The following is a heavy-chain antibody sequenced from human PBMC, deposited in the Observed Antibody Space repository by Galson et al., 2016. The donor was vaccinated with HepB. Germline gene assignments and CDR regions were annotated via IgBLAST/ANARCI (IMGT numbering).Heavy chain of an antibody. CDR2: ISDTGDTT. V-gene: IGHV3-23*01. CDR3: AKRLSFDSNFYDS. CDR1: GFTFSSSG. Sequence: SLRLSCAASGFTFSSSGMAWFRQAPGKGLEWVSTISDTGDTTHYADSVKGRVTISRDTSKDTLYLQMSSLRAEDTAFYYCAKRLSFDSNFYDSWGLGTLVTVSS. J-gene: IGHJ4*02. D-gene: IGHD3-9*01.